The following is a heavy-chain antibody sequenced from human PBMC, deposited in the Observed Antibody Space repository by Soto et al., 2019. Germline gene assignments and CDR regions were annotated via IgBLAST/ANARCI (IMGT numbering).Heavy chain of an antibody. CDR1: GFTFSSYS. D-gene: IGHD3-3*01. CDR3: ARAPPQGFWSGYYIVHYYYYMDV. Sequence: GGSLRLSCAASGFTFSSYSMNWVRQAPGKGLEWVSSISSSSSYIYYADSVKGRFTISRDNAKNSLYLQMNSLRAEDTAVYYCARAPPQGFWSGYYIVHYYYYMDVWGKGTTVTVSS. J-gene: IGHJ6*03. CDR2: ISSSSSYI. V-gene: IGHV3-21*01.